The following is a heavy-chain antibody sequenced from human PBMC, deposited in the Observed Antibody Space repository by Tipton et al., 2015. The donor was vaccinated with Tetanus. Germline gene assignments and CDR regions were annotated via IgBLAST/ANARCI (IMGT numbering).Heavy chain of an antibody. CDR3: VTVNFPNYYHCGMDV. CDR1: GGSLSGYH. D-gene: IGHD1-1*01. CDR2: INPSGGGSS. J-gene: IGHJ6*02. V-gene: IGHV4-34*01. Sequence: QLVQSGAEVKPSETLSLSCAVYGGSLSGYHWSWIRQPPGKGLEWIGEINPSGGGSSNYDPSLKSRVTFSVDTSKNQFSLMLRSVTAADTAIYYCVTVNFPNYYHCGMDVWGQGTTVTVSS.